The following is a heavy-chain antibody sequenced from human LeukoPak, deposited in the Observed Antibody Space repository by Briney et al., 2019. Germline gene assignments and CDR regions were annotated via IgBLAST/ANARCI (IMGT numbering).Heavy chain of an antibody. V-gene: IGHV4-61*08. CDR2: IHYSGST. Sequence: PSETLSLTCTVSGGSVSSGGYYWSWIRQPPGKGLEWIGYIHYSGSTNYNPSLKSRVTISVDTSKIQSSLKLTSVTAADTAVYYCARRYSSSSFDYWGQGTLVTVSS. J-gene: IGHJ4*02. CDR3: ARRYSSSSFDY. CDR1: GGSVSSGGYY. D-gene: IGHD6-6*01.